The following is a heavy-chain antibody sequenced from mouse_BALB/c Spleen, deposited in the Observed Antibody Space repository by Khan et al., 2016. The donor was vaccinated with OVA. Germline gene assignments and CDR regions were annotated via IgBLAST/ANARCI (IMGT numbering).Heavy chain of an antibody. J-gene: IGHJ2*01. Sequence: QMQLEESGPGLVAPSQSLSITCTVSGFSLTSYGVHWIRQPPGKGLEWLGVIWAGGSTNYNSALMSSLSIIKENSNNKIFLKLHSLQTDDKAMYFCARNREPDYFDYGGQGTTLTVSS. V-gene: IGHV2-9*02. CDR3: ARNREPDYFDY. CDR1: GFSLTSYG. CDR2: IWAGGST.